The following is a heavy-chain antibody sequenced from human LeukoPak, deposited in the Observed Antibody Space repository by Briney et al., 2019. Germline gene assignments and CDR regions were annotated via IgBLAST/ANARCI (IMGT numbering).Heavy chain of an antibody. V-gene: IGHV3-48*03. CDR1: GFTFSSYE. D-gene: IGHD6-25*01. Sequence: PGGSLRLSCAASGFTFSSYEMNWVRQAPGKGLEWVSYISSSGSTIYYADSVKGRFTISRDNAKNSLYLQMNSLSPEDTAVYYCARDGTPMYSTGWVYMDVWGKGTTVTISS. J-gene: IGHJ6*04. CDR2: ISSSGSTI. CDR3: ARDGTPMYSTGWVYMDV.